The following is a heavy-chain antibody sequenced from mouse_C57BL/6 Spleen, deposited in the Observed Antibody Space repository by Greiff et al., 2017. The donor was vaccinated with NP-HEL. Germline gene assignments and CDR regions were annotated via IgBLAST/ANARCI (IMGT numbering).Heavy chain of an antibody. Sequence: EVQGVESGGGLVKPGGSLKLSCAASGFTFSSYTMSWVRQTPEKRLEWVATISGGGGNTYYPDSVKGRFTISRDNAKNTLYLQMSSLRSEDTALYYCARQRGDWFAYWGQGTLVTVSA. J-gene: IGHJ3*01. CDR2: ISGGGGNT. V-gene: IGHV5-9*01. CDR1: GFTFSSYT. CDR3: ARQRGDWFAY.